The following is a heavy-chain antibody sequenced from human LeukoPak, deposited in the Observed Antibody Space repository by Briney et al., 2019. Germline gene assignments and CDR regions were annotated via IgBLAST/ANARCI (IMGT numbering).Heavy chain of an antibody. CDR2: IHTSGNI. J-gene: IGHJ3*02. D-gene: IGHD7-27*01. V-gene: IGHV4-61*02. CDR3: ARDRAGDSFDI. Sequence: TLSLTCTVSGDSISSGNYYWTWIRQSAGKGLEWIGRIHTSGNINYNPSLKSQVTISINTSKDQFSLNLNLVTAADTAVYYCARDRAGDSFDIWGQGTLVTVSS. CDR1: GDSISSGNYY.